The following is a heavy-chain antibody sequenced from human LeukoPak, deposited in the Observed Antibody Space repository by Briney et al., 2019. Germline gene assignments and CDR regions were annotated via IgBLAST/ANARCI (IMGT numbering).Heavy chain of an antibody. CDR3: ARSRDGYNGDYYYGMDV. CDR1: GFTFSSYS. J-gene: IGHJ6*02. Sequence: GGSLRLSCAASGFTFSSYSMNWVRQAPGKGLEWVSSISSSSSYIYYADSVKGRFTISRDNAKNSLYLQMNSLRAEDTAVYYCARSRDGYNGDYYYGMDVWGQGTTVTVSS. D-gene: IGHD5-24*01. V-gene: IGHV3-21*01. CDR2: ISSSSSYI.